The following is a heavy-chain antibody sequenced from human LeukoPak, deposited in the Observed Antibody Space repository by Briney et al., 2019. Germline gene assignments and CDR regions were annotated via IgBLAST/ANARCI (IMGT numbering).Heavy chain of an antibody. CDR2: IRTKANNYAT. D-gene: IGHD2-21*02. J-gene: IGHJ4*02. CDR3: SRHEALPGDY. V-gene: IGHV3-73*01. Sequence: GGPLRLSCAASGFTFSGSTVHWVRQAPGKGLDWVGHIRTKANNYATAYAASVKGRFTISRDDSKNTAYLQMSSLKIEDTAVYYCSRHEALPGDYWGQGTLVTVSS. CDR1: GFTFSGST.